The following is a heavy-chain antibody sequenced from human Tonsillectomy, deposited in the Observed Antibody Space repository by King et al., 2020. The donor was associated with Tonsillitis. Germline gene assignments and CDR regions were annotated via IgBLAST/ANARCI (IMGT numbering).Heavy chain of an antibody. D-gene: IGHD6-19*01. CDR3: ARERLYSSDWGIDY. V-gene: IGHV3-33*05. Sequence: VQLVESGGGVVQPGGSLRLSCASSGFDFSSYGMHWVRQAPGKGLEWVAVISFDASRENYADSVKCRFTISRDNSKSTLYLQMNSLRAEDTAVYYCARERLYSSDWGIDYWGQGSLVTVSS. J-gene: IGHJ4*02. CDR1: GFDFSSYG. CDR2: ISFDASRE.